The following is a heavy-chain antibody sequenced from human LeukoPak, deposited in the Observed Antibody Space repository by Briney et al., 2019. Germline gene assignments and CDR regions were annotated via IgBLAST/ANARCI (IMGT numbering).Heavy chain of an antibody. CDR3: ARLGGYNWNPRHYYFYYMDV. Sequence: PSETLSLTCTVSGGSISSSSYYWGWVRQPPGKGLEWIGSMHYSGSTYYNPSLKSRVTISVDTSKNQFSLKLTSVTAADTAMYFCARLGGYNWNPRHYYFYYMDVWGKGTTVTVSS. J-gene: IGHJ6*03. CDR1: GGSISSSSYY. CDR2: MHYSGST. D-gene: IGHD1-20*01. V-gene: IGHV4-39*01.